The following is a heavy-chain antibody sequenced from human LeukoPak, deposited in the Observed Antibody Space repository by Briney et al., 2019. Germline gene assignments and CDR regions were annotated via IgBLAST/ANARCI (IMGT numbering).Heavy chain of an antibody. CDR2: IHYSGKT. D-gene: IGHD2-2*01. J-gene: IGHJ4*02. CDR1: GGSISSGAYY. CDR3: ARYCSSTKCPFDY. V-gene: IGHV4-31*03. Sequence: SETLSLTCTVSGGSISSGAYYWGWIRQHPGQGLEWIVYIHYSGKTYYNPSLKRRVTISIDTSNTQFSLKLSSVTAANTAVYYCARYCSSTKCPFDYWGQGNLVTVSS.